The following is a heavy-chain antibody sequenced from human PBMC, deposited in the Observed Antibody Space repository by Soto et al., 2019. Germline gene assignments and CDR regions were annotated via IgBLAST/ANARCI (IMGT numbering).Heavy chain of an antibody. CDR1: GGSISSGGYY. D-gene: IGHD3-10*01. CDR2: IYYSGST. Sequence: SETLSLTCTVSGGSISSGGYYWSWIRQHPGKGLEWIGYIYYSGSTYYNPSLKSRVTISVDTSKNQFSLKLSSVTAADTAVYYCARDSGSGSYFSRFDPWGQGTLVTVSS. V-gene: IGHV4-31*03. CDR3: ARDSGSGSYFSRFDP. J-gene: IGHJ5*02.